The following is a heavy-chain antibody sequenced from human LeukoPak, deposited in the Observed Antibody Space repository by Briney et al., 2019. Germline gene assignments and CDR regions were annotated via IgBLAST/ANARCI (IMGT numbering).Heavy chain of an antibody. CDR1: GFTFPDAW. Sequence: GGSLRLSCAASGFTFPDAWMTWLSQAPGQGLEWIGLIKRKSDGGTTQYGPPMEGRFTISRDDSKETLYLQMDSVKTEDTAVYYCATGSRGDFWSQGTLVTVSS. V-gene: IGHV3-15*05. J-gene: IGHJ4*02. D-gene: IGHD2-2*01. CDR3: ATGSRGDF. CDR2: IKRKSDGGTT.